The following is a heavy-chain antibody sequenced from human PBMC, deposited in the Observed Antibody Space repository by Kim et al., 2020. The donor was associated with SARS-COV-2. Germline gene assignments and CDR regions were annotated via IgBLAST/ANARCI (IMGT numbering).Heavy chain of an antibody. Sequence: GGSLRLSCAASGFTFSSYGMHWVRQAPGKGLEWVAVISYDGSNKYYADSVKGRFTISRDNSKNTLYLQMNSLRAEDTAVYYCAKSIAAAGGGYGMDVWGQGTTVTVSS. CDR1: GFTFSSYG. J-gene: IGHJ6*02. D-gene: IGHD6-13*01. CDR3: AKSIAAAGGGYGMDV. V-gene: IGHV3-30*18. CDR2: ISYDGSNK.